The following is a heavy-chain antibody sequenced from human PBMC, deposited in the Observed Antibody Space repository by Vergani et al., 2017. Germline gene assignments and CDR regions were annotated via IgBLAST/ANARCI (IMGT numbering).Heavy chain of an antibody. CDR1: GGSISSGSYY. J-gene: IGHJ4*02. V-gene: IGHV4-61*02. D-gene: IGHD6-19*01. Sequence: QVQLQESGPGLVKPSQTLSLTCTVSGGSISSGSYYWSWIRQPAGKGLEWIGRIYTSGSTNYNPSLKSRVTISVDTSKNQFSLKLSSVTAADTAVYYCARSTVHSSGWYDYWGQGTLVTVSS. CDR2: IYTSGST. CDR3: ARSTVHSSGWYDY.